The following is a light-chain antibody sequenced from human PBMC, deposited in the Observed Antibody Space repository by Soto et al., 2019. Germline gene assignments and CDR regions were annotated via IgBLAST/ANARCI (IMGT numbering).Light chain of an antibody. CDR3: QTWGTGIVI. CDR2: LNRDGSH. CDR1: SGHSNYA. Sequence: QPVLTQSPSASASLGASVKLTCTLSSGHSNYAIAWHQQQPEKGPRYLMMLNRDGSHSKGDGIPNRFSGSSSGAERYLTISSLQSEDEADYYCQTWGTGIVIFGGGTKVTVL. J-gene: IGLJ2*01. V-gene: IGLV4-69*01.